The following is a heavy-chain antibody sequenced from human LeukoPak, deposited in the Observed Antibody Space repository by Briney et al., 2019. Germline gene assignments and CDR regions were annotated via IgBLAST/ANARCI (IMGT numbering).Heavy chain of an antibody. CDR1: GGSISSSSYY. D-gene: IGHD1-26*01. CDR3: ASNTGTYSNYFDY. CDR2: IHTSGGT. Sequence: PSETLSLTCTVSGGSISSSSYYWSWIRQPAGKGLEWIGRIHTSGGTNYNPSLRSRVTISVDTSKNQFSLKLNSVTAADTAIYYCASNTGTYSNYFDYWGQGTLVTVSS. V-gene: IGHV4-61*02. J-gene: IGHJ4*02.